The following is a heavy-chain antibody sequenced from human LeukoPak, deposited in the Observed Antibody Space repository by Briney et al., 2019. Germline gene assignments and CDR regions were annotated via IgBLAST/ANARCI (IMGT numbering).Heavy chain of an antibody. CDR1: GGSISSYY. CDR2: IYYSGST. D-gene: IGHD3-22*01. CDR3: ARAVKYYYDRSDEYFDY. J-gene: IGHJ4*02. V-gene: IGHV4-59*01. Sequence: SETLSLTCTVSGGSISSYYWSWIRQPPGKGLEWIGYIYYSGSTNYNPSLKSRVTISVDTSKNQFSLTLRSVTAADTAVYYCARAVKYYYDRSDEYFDYWGQGTLVTVSS.